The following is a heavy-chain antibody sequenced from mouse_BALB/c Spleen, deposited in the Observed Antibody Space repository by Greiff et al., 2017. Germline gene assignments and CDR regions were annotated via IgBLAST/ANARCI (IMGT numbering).Heavy chain of an antibody. CDR1: GFTFSDYY. Sequence: EVQGVESGGGLVKPGGSLKLSCAASGFTFSDYYMYWVRQTPEKRLEWVATISDGGSYTYYPDSVKGRFTISRDNAKNNLYLQMSSLKSEDTAMYYCARDGGIYDGYWFAYWGQGTLVTVSA. J-gene: IGHJ3*01. D-gene: IGHD2-3*01. CDR2: ISDGGSYT. V-gene: IGHV5-4*02. CDR3: ARDGGIYDGYWFAY.